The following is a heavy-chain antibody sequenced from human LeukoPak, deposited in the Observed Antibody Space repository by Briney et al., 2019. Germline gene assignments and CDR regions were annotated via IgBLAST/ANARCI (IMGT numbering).Heavy chain of an antibody. Sequence: GGSLRLSCAASGFTFDDYTMHWVRQAPGEGLEWVSLISWDGGSSYYADSVEGRFTIPRDNSKNSLYLQMNSLRTEDTALSYCVKAIQVYWYFDLWGRGTLVIVSS. CDR3: VKAIQVYWYFDL. CDR1: GFTFDDYT. J-gene: IGHJ2*01. V-gene: IGHV3-43*01. CDR2: ISWDGGSS.